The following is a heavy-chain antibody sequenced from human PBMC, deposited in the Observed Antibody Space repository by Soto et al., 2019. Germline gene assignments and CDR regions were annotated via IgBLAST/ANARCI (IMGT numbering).Heavy chain of an antibody. CDR2: INADGTTT. Sequence: EVHLVESGGGLVQPGGSLRLSCAASGFTFSTYWMHWVRQAPGKGLVWVSRINADGTTTTYADSVKGRFTISRDNAKNTLYRQINSRRAEDTAVYFCATVATHSYNWVDPWGQGTLVTISS. V-gene: IGHV3-74*01. CDR3: ATVATHSYNWVDP. J-gene: IGHJ5*02. D-gene: IGHD3-3*02. CDR1: GFTFSTYW.